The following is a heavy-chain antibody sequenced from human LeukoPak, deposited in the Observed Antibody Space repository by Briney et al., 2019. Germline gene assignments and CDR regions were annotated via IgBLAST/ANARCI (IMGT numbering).Heavy chain of an antibody. CDR2: IYYSGST. V-gene: IGHV4-31*03. CDR1: GGSISSGGYY. J-gene: IGHJ4*02. CDR3: ARIRGYSYGYSDY. D-gene: IGHD5-18*01. Sequence: SQTLSLTCTVSGGSISSGGYYWSWLRQHPGTGLEWIGYIYYSGSTYYNPSLKSRVTISVDTSKNQFSLKLSSVTAADTAVYYCARIRGYSYGYSDYWGQGTLVTVSS.